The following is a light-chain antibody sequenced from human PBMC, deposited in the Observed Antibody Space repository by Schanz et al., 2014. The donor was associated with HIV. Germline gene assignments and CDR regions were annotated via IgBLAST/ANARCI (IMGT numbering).Light chain of an antibody. CDR1: QSISTH. Sequence: EIVLTQSPGTLSLSPGEVGTLSCRASQSISTHLAWYQQKPGQAPTLLIYGASKRATGIPDRFIGGGSGTDFTLTINRLEPEDFAVYYCQYFGNSGGTFGGGTKVEIK. V-gene: IGKV3-20*01. CDR3: QYFGNSGGT. CDR2: GAS. J-gene: IGKJ4*01.